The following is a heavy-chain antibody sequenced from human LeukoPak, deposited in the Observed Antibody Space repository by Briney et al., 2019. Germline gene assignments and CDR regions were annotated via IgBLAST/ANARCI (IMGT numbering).Heavy chain of an antibody. J-gene: IGHJ5*02. V-gene: IGHV4-34*01. CDR1: GGSFSGYY. Sequence: SETLSLTCTVSGGSFSGYYWSWIRQPPGKGLEWIGEINHSGSTNYNPSLKSRVTISVDTSKNQFSLKLSSVTAADTAVYYCARGRTTVVQNWFDPWGQGTLVTVSS. CDR3: ARGRTTVVQNWFDP. D-gene: IGHD4-23*01. CDR2: INHSGST.